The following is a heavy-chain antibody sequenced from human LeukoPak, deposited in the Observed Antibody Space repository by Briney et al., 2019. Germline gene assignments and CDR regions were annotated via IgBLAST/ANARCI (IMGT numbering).Heavy chain of an antibody. J-gene: IGHJ5*02. V-gene: IGHV1-2*06. CDR3: ARSRRITMIVVVSNWFDP. CDR2: INPNSGGT. Sequence: GASVKVSCKVSGYTLTELSMHWVRQAPGQGLEWMGRINPNSGGTNYAQKFQGRVTMTRDTSISTAYMELSRLRSDDTAVYYCARSRRITMIVVVSNWFDPWGQGTLVTVSS. CDR1: GYTLTELS. D-gene: IGHD3-22*01.